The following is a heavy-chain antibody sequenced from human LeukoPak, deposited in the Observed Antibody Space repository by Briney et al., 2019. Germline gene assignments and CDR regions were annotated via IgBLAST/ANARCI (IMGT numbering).Heavy chain of an antibody. V-gene: IGHV3-30*18. Sequence: GGSLRLSCAASGLTFSSYNMHWVRQAPGKGLEWVAVISYDGNHKYYADSVKGRFTISRDNSKNTLYLQMNGLRADGTAVYYCAKGYDYRSGAGSFDYWGQGTLVTVSS. CDR2: ISYDGNHK. J-gene: IGHJ4*02. D-gene: IGHD3-10*01. CDR1: GLTFSSYN. CDR3: AKGYDYRSGAGSFDY.